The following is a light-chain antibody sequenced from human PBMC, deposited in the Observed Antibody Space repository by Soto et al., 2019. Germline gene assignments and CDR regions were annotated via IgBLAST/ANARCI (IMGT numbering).Light chain of an antibody. J-gene: IGKJ1*01. CDR2: GAS. Sequence: EIVMTQSPSALSVSPVERSTLSFMASQNINSNLAWYQQKPGQAPRLLIYGASTRATGLPPRFSGSGSGTDFTLTISSLQPEDFATYYCQQSYSTPRTFGQGTKVDIK. V-gene: IGKV3-15*01. CDR1: QNINSN. CDR3: QQSYSTPRT.